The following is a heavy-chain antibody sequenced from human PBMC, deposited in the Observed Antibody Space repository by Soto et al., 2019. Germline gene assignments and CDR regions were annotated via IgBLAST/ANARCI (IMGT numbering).Heavy chain of an antibody. Sequence: ASVKVSCKASGYTFTSYAMHWVRQAPGQRLEWMGWINAGNGNTKYSQKFQGRVTITRDTSASTAYMELSSLRSEDTAVYYCARDFGGYSGYDSLLGWFDPWGQGTLVTVSS. D-gene: IGHD5-12*01. CDR3: ARDFGGYSGYDSLLGWFDP. J-gene: IGHJ5*02. CDR2: INAGNGNT. CDR1: GYTFTSYA. V-gene: IGHV1-3*01.